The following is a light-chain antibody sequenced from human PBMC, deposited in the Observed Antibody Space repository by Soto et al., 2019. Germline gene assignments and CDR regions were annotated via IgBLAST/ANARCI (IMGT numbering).Light chain of an antibody. Sequence: EIVLTQSPGTLSLSPGERATLSCRASQSVTSNLAWYQKKPGQAPRLLIYGASTRATGIPVRFSGSGSGTEFTLTISSLQSEDFAVYYCQQYNNWPRTFGQGTKVEIK. CDR2: GAS. CDR3: QQYNNWPRT. CDR1: QSVTSN. J-gene: IGKJ1*01. V-gene: IGKV3-15*01.